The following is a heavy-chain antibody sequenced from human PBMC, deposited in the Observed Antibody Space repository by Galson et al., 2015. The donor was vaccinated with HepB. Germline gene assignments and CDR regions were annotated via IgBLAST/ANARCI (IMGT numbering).Heavy chain of an antibody. V-gene: IGHV1-24*01. J-gene: IGHJ4*02. Sequence: SVKVSCKVSGYTLTELSMHWVRQAPGKGLEWMGGFDPEDGETIYAQKFQGRVTMTEDTSTDTAYMELSSLRSEDTAVYYCATNPRYYGGNTYWGQGTLVTVSS. CDR1: GYTLTELS. D-gene: IGHD4-23*01. CDR3: ATNPRYYGGNTY. CDR2: FDPEDGET.